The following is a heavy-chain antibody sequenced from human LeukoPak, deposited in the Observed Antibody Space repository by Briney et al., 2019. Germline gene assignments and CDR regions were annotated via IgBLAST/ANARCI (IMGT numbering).Heavy chain of an antibody. CDR2: IYYSGST. D-gene: IGHD6-13*01. CDR1: GGSISSGDYY. Sequence: PSETLCLTCTVSGGSISSGDYYWSWLRQPPGKGLEWIGYIYYSGSTYYNPSLKSRVTISVDTSKNQFSLKLSSVTAADTAVYYCARVRGYSSIRWYFDLWGRGTLVTVSS. J-gene: IGHJ2*01. V-gene: IGHV4-30-4*01. CDR3: ARVRGYSSIRWYFDL.